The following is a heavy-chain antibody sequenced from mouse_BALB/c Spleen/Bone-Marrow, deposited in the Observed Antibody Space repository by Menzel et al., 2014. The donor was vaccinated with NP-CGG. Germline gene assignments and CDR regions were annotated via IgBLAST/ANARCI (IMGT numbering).Heavy chain of an antibody. CDR3: ARFYRYDGFAY. CDR1: GYTFTNYW. J-gene: IGHJ3*01. CDR2: INPSTGYT. V-gene: IGHV1-7*01. Sequence: VQLQQSGAELAKPGASVKMSCKASGYTFTNYWMHWVKQRPGQGLEWIGYINPSTGYTEYNQKFKDKATLTADKSPSTAYMQLSSLTSEDSAVYYCARFYRYDGFAYWGQGTLVTVSA. D-gene: IGHD2-14*01.